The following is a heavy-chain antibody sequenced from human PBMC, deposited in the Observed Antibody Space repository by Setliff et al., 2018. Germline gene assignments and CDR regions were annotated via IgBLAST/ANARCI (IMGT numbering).Heavy chain of an antibody. Sequence: PSETLSLTCTVSGGSITSGSNYWSWIRQPAVRGLEWMGHIDPSGNTNQNPSLKSRVTISVDTSKNQFSLKMSSMTAADTAVYYCARFLNPRDGYQNSPGFDFWGQGTLVTVSS. CDR1: GGSITSGSNY. CDR3: ARFLNPRDGYQNSPGFDF. CDR2: IDPSGNT. J-gene: IGHJ4*02. D-gene: IGHD5-12*01. V-gene: IGHV4-61*09.